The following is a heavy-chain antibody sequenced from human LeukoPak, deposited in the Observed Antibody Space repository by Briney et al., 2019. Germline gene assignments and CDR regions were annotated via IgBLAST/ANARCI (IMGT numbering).Heavy chain of an antibody. CDR1: GGTFSSYA. CDR2: IIPIFGTA. V-gene: IGHV1-69*05. CDR3: ARNTGLYYFDY. Sequence: GASVKVSCKASGGTFSSYAISWVRQAPGQGVEWMGGIIPIFGTANYAQKFQGRVTITTDESTSTAYMELSSLRSEDTAVYYCARNTGLYYFDYWGQGTLVTVSS. D-gene: IGHD1-14*01. J-gene: IGHJ4*02.